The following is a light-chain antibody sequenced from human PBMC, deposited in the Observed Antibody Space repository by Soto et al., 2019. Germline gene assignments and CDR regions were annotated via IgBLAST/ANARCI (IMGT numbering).Light chain of an antibody. J-gene: IGKJ4*01. CDR3: QQYFDVPFT. CDR1: QSVLYSSNNKNY. CDR2: WAS. V-gene: IGKV4-1*01. Sequence: IVMTQSPASLSVSLGERATNKCKSSQSVLYSSNNKNYLAWYQQKPGQPPKLLIYWASTRESGVPERFSGSGSGTDFTLTISSLEAEDVAFYWCQQYFDVPFTFGGGTKVDIK.